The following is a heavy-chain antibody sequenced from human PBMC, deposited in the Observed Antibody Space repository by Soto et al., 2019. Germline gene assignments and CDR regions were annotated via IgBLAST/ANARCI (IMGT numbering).Heavy chain of an antibody. CDR1: GFTFSSYW. D-gene: IGHD3-22*01. V-gene: IGHV3-7*05. CDR3: ARSGYYDSSGYYPKYYFDY. J-gene: IGHJ4*02. CDR2: IKQDGSEK. Sequence: GGSLRLSCAASGFTFSSYWMSWVRQAPGKGLEWVANIKQDGSEKYYVDSVKGRFTISRDNAKNSLYLQMNSLRAEDTAVYYCARSGYYDSSGYYPKYYFDYWGQGTLVTVSS.